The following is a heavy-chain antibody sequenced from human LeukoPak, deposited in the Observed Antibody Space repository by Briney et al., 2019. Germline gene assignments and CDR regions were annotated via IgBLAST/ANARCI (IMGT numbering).Heavy chain of an antibody. CDR1: GGSINSGDW. Sequence: SETLSLTCGVSGGSINSGDWWTWVRQPPGKGLEWIGEIYHDGNTYYNPSLESRVTISVDKSKNQFSLKLSSVTAADTAVYYCARGGREFLHVSFDYWGQGTLVTVSS. D-gene: IGHD1-26*01. J-gene: IGHJ4*02. V-gene: IGHV4-4*02. CDR3: ARGGREFLHVSFDY. CDR2: IYHDGNT.